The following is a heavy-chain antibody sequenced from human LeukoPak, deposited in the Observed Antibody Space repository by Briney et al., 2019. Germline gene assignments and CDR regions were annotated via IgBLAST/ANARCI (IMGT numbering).Heavy chain of an antibody. CDR2: IYSRDSDT. CDR3: ARHESVGDNY. CDR1: GYSFNTYW. V-gene: IGHV5-51*01. Sequence: GESLKISCQGSGYSFNTYWIGWVRQMPGKGLEWMGIIYSRDSDTRYNPSFQGQVTISADKSISTAYLQWNSLKASDTAIYYCARHESVGDNYWGQGTLVTVSS. J-gene: IGHJ4*02. D-gene: IGHD3-10*01.